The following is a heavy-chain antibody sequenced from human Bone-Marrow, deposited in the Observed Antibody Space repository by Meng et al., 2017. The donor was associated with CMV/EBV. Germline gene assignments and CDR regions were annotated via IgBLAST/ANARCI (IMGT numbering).Heavy chain of an antibody. J-gene: IGHJ2*01. V-gene: IGHV4-34*01. D-gene: IGHD1-26*01. CDR3: ARGCRPRIVGATRYFDL. Sequence: VQVQQGAEGLFKPSGALSLSFAVYGGCFSGYYWSWIRHPPGKGLEWIGEINHSGSTNYNPSLKSRVTISVDTSKNQFSLKLSSVTAADTAVYYCARGCRPRIVGATRYFDLWGRGTLVTVSS. CDR2: INHSGST. CDR1: GGCFSGYY.